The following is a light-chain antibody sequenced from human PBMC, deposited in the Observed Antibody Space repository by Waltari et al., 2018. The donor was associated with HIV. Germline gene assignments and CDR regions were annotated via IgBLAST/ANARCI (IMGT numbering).Light chain of an antibody. CDR3: YSAADNNLRV. V-gene: IGLV3-27*01. J-gene: IGLJ3*02. CDR1: VLAKKY. CDR2: KDS. Sequence: SSDLLQPPSVSVSPGQPARITCSAAVLAKKYARWFQQKPGQAPVLVIYKDSERPSGIPERFSGSSSGTTVTLTISGAQVEDEADYYCYSAADNNLRVFGGGTKLTVL.